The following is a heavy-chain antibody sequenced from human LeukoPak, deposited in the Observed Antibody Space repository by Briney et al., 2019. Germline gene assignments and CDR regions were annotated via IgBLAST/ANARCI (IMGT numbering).Heavy chain of an antibody. CDR3: AGDRSSRATYYFDY. Sequence: GGSLRLSCAASGFTFSSYSMNWVRQAPGKGLEWVSYISSSSSTIYYADSVKGRFTISRDNAKNSLYLQMNSLRAEDTAVYYCAGDRSSRATYYFDYWGQGTLVTVSS. CDR1: GFTFSSYS. V-gene: IGHV3-48*01. CDR2: ISSSSSTI. J-gene: IGHJ4*02.